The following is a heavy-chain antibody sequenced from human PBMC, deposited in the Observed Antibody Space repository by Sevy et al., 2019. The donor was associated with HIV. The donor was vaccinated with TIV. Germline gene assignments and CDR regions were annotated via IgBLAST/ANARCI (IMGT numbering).Heavy chain of an antibody. J-gene: IGHJ5*02. D-gene: IGHD3-10*01. V-gene: IGHV3-49*03. Sequence: GGSLRLSCSASGFSFDNYVMNWFHQAPGKGLEWVGFIRSKLYGGTTEYAASVKGRFTISRDDSKSIAYLQMNSLKTEDSGVYYCSRDRYGSQSYAADHWGQGTLVTVSS. CDR3: SRDRYGSQSYAADH. CDR1: GFSFDNYV. CDR2: IRSKLYGGTT.